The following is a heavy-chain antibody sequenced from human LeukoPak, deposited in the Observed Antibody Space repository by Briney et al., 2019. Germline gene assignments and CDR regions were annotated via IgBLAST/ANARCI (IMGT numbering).Heavy chain of an antibody. V-gene: IGHV3-23*01. Sequence: PGGSLRLSCAASGFTFSSHAMSWVRQAPGKGLECVSAISGSGGSTYYADSVKGRFTVSRDNSKNTLFLQMNSLRAEDTAVYYCASHDSSGYYLYRYFGYWGQGTLVTVSS. D-gene: IGHD3-22*01. CDR2: ISGSGGST. CDR1: GFTFSSHA. CDR3: ASHDSSGYYLYRYFGY. J-gene: IGHJ4*02.